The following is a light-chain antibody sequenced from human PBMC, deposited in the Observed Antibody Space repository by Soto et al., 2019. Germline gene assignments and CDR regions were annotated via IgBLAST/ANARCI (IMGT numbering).Light chain of an antibody. Sequence: SSVLTQPPSVSVAPGQTAWITCAGDHIGSKSVQWYQQKPGQAPVMVVYDDSDRPSGIPERFSGSNSVNTATLTISTVEAGDEADYYCQVCDSSSDHRVFGTGTKVTVL. CDR2: DDS. V-gene: IGLV3-21*02. CDR3: QVCDSSSDHRV. J-gene: IGLJ1*01. CDR1: HIGSKS.